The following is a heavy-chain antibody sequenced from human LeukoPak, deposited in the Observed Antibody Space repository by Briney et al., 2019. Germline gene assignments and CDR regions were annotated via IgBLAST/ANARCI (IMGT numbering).Heavy chain of an antibody. V-gene: IGHV3-23*01. CDR2: ISGSGGST. Sequence: PGGSLRLSCAASGFTFSSYAMSWVRQAPGKGLEWVSAISGSGGSTYYADSVKGRFTISRDNSKNTLYLQMNSLRAEDTAVYYCAKDPYFYYDSSGYYFDYWGQGTLVTVSS. J-gene: IGHJ4*02. CDR3: AKDPYFYYDSSGYYFDY. CDR1: GFTFSSYA. D-gene: IGHD3-22*01.